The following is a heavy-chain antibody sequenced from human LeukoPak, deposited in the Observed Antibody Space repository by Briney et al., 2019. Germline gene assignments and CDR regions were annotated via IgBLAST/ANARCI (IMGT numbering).Heavy chain of an antibody. Sequence: GGSLRLSCAASGFTFSSYSMNWVRQAPGKGLEWVSSISSSSSYIYYADSVKGRFTISRDNAKNSLYLQMNSLRAEDTAVYYCARGILPRLRGAFDIWGQGTMVTVSS. D-gene: IGHD2-15*01. CDR2: ISSSSSYI. V-gene: IGHV3-21*01. CDR3: ARGILPRLRGAFDI. J-gene: IGHJ3*02. CDR1: GFTFSSYS.